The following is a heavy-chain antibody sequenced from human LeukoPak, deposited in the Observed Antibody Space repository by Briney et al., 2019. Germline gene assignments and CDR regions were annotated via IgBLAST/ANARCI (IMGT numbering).Heavy chain of an antibody. CDR1: GFTFSNYW. CDR3: ARDVDWNYDL. CDR2: IKGSDK. Sequence: GGSLRLSCVYSGFTFSNYWMNWVRQAPGKGLEWVANIKGSDKGHVDSVKGRFSVSRDDARNSLYLQMDSLRAEDTAVYYCARDVDWNYDLWGQGTVVRVS. J-gene: IGHJ4*02. V-gene: IGHV3-7*01. D-gene: IGHD1-7*01.